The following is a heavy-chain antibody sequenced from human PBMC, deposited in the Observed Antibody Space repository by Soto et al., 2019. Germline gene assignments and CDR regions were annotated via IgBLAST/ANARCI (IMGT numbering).Heavy chain of an antibody. CDR1: GYSFASYW. D-gene: IGHD6-6*01. J-gene: IGHJ6*02. CDR3: GRSRSCTLGFSSDGMDA. CDR2: IDPGDSDT. Sequence: GESLKISCKGSGYSFASYWIGWVRQMPGKDLEWMGIIDPGDSDTRYSPSFQGPITVSADKSLRTAYLQWTSLKATDTAMYYCGRSRSCTLGFSSDGMDAWGQGTPVPVSS. V-gene: IGHV5-51*01.